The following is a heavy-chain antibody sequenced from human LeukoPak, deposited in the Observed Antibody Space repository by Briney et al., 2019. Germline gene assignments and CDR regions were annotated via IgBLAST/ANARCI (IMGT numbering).Heavy chain of an antibody. CDR1: GYSFTSYW. D-gene: IGHD1-26*01. CDR2: IYPGDSDA. Sequence: GESLKISCKGSGYSFTSYWIGWVRQMLGKGLEWMGIIYPGDSDARYSPSFQGQVTISADKSISTAYLQWSSLKASDTAMYYCARRRDLYSGSYYPFDYWGQGTLVTVSS. J-gene: IGHJ4*02. CDR3: ARRRDLYSGSYYPFDY. V-gene: IGHV5-51*01.